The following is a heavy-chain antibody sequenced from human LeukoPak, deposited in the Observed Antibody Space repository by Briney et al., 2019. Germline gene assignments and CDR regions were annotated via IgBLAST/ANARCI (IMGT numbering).Heavy chain of an antibody. CDR3: ARDRSVRYFDY. CDR1: GFTFSSYA. Sequence: GGSLRLSCAASGFTFSSYALNWVRQAPGKGLEWVAVIWYDGSNKYYADSVKGRFTISRDTPKNTLYLQMNSLRAEDTAVYYCARDRSVRYFDYWGQGALVTVSS. J-gene: IGHJ4*02. CDR2: IWYDGSNK. D-gene: IGHD2-15*01. V-gene: IGHV3-33*08.